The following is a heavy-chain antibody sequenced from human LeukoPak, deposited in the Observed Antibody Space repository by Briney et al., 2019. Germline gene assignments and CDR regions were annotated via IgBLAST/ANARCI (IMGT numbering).Heavy chain of an antibody. CDR3: ARDLDFVWLFDY. J-gene: IGHJ4*02. D-gene: IGHD3-9*01. Sequence: GSLRLSCAASGFTFSSYSMNWVRQAPGKGLEWVSSISSSSSYIYYADSVKGRFTISRDNAKNSLYLQMNSLRAEDTAVYYCARDLDFVWLFDYWGQGTLVTVSS. CDR1: GFTFSSYS. CDR2: ISSSSSYI. V-gene: IGHV3-21*01.